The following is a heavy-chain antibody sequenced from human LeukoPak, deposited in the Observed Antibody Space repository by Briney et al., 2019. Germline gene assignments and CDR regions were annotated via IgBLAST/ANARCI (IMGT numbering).Heavy chain of an antibody. J-gene: IGHJ4*02. CDR2: ISAYNGNT. V-gene: IGHV1-18*01. CDR1: GGTFMSHI. CDR3: ARLHKPSNFDY. D-gene: IGHD4-4*01. Sequence: ASVKVSFKTSGGTFMSHIFSWVRQAPGQGLEWMGWISAYNGNTNYAQKLQGRVTMTTDTSTSTAYMELRSLRSDDTAVYYCARLHKPSNFDYWGQGTLVTVSS.